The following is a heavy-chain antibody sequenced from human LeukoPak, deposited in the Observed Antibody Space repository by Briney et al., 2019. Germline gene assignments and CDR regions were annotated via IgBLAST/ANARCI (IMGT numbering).Heavy chain of an antibody. V-gene: IGHV3-33*01. CDR3: ARGYDFWSGYVGYYYYGMDV. J-gene: IGHJ6*02. CDR2: IWYDGSNK. CDR1: GFTFSSYG. Sequence: GGSLRLSCAASGFTFSSYGMHWVRQAPGKGLEWVAVIWYDGSNKYYADSVKGRFTISRDNSKNTLYLQMNSLRAEDTAAYYCARGYDFWSGYVGYYYYGMDVRGQGTTVTVSS. D-gene: IGHD3-3*01.